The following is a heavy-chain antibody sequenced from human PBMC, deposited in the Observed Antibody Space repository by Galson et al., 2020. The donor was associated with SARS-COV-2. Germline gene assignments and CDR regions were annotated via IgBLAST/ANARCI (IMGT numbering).Heavy chain of an antibody. CDR1: GFTFSAYW. Sequence: ALHGESLKISCAASGFTFSAYWMHWVRQGPGKGLIWVSRINPDGSIRDHADSVKGRFTVSRDNAKNTLYLQMSSLGDDDTAMYYCVRGSAAPGIDYWGQGTLVSVSS. CDR2: INPDGSIR. D-gene: IGHD2-2*01. J-gene: IGHJ4*02. CDR3: VRGSAAPGIDY. V-gene: IGHV3-74*01.